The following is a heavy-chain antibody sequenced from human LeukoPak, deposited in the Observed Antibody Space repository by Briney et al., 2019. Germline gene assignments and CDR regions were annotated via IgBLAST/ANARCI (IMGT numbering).Heavy chain of an antibody. D-gene: IGHD2-15*01. J-gene: IGHJ6*03. CDR2: IYYSGST. CDR1: GGSISSYY. V-gene: IGHV4-59*12. CDR3: ARRGKLGYCSGGSCHAPNYYYYMDV. Sequence: SETLSLTCTVSGGSISSYYWSWIRQPPGKGLEWIGYIYYSGSTNYNPSLKSRVTISVDTSKNQFSLKLSSVTAADTAVYYCARRGKLGYCSGGSCHAPNYYYYMDVWGKGTTVTISS.